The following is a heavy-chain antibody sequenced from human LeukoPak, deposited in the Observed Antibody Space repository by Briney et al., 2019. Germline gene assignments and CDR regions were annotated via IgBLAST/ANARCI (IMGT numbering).Heavy chain of an antibody. J-gene: IGHJ4*02. CDR2: IYHSGST. D-gene: IGHD4-11*01. CDR3: ARATDYSNYGYFDY. V-gene: IGHV4-4*02. CDR1: GGSISSSNW. Sequence: PSETLSLTCAVSGGSISSSNWWSWVRQPPGKGLEWIGEIYHSGSTNYNPSLKSRVTISVDKSKNQFSLKLSSVTAADTAVYYCARATDYSNYGYFDYWGQGTLVTVSS.